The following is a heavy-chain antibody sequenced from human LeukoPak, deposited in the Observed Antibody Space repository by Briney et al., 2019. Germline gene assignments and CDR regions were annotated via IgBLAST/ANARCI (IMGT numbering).Heavy chain of an antibody. J-gene: IGHJ6*03. V-gene: IGHV1-18*01. CDR3: ARGVGYCSSTSCPLDYYYYYMDV. D-gene: IGHD2-2*01. Sequence: GASVKVSCKASGYTFTSYGISWVRQAPGQGLEWMGWISAYNGNTNYAQKLQGRVTITTDESTSTAYMELSSLRSEDTAVYYCARGVGYCSSTSCPLDYYYYYMDVWGKGTTVTVSS. CDR2: ISAYNGNT. CDR1: GYTFTSYG.